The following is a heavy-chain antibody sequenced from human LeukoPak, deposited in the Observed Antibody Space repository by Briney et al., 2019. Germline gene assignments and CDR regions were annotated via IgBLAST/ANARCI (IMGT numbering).Heavy chain of an antibody. V-gene: IGHV3-48*04. Sequence: PGGSLRLSCAASGFIFNSYSMNWVRQAPGKGLEWLSYMSSSGRIIYYADSVKGRFTISRDNAKNSLYLQMNSLRAEDTGVYYCAKDSYSKGDYWGQGILVTVSS. CDR2: MSSSGRII. J-gene: IGHJ4*02. CDR3: AKDSYSKGDY. CDR1: GFIFNSYS. D-gene: IGHD5-18*01.